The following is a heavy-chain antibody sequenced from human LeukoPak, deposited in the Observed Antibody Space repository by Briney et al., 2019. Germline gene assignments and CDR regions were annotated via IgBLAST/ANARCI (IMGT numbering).Heavy chain of an antibody. V-gene: IGHV4-4*02. CDR3: ARLASGSYGPLTPFDY. CDR1: GDSISSSKW. J-gene: IGHJ4*02. CDR2: IYHSGST. D-gene: IGHD1-26*01. Sequence: SETLSLTCDVSGDSISSSKWWSWVRQPPGKGLEWIGEIYHSGSTNYNSSLKSRVTISIDKSKNQFSLRLSSVTAADTAVYYSARLASGSYGPLTPFDYWGQGTLVTVSS.